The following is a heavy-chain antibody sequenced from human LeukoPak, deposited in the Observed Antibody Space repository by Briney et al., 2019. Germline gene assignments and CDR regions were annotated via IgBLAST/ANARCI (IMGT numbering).Heavy chain of an antibody. Sequence: PSETLFLTCTVSGGSISSYYWSWIRQPPGKGLEWIGYIYYSGSTNYNPSLKSRVTISVDTSKNRFSLKLSSVTAADTAVYYCARAGIRGYSFPDYFDYWGQGTLVTVSS. J-gene: IGHJ4*02. CDR1: GGSISSYY. CDR2: IYYSGST. V-gene: IGHV4-59*01. CDR3: ARAGIRGYSFPDYFDY. D-gene: IGHD5-18*01.